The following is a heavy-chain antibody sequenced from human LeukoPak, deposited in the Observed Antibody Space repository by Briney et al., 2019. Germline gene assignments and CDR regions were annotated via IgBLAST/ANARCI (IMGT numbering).Heavy chain of an antibody. CDR3: ATGVAVAASFEF. Sequence: SETLSLTCTVSGGSISSSSYYWGWIRQPPGKGLEWIGSIYYSGSTYYNPSLKSRVTISVDTSKNQFSLKLSSVTAADTAIYYCATGVAVAASFEFWGQGTLVTVSS. V-gene: IGHV4-39*07. CDR1: GGSISSSSYY. D-gene: IGHD6-19*01. J-gene: IGHJ4*02. CDR2: IYYSGST.